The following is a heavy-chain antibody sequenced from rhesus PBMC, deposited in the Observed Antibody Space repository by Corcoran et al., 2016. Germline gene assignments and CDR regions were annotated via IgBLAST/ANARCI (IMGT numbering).Heavy chain of an antibody. J-gene: IGHJ3*01. CDR1: GFTSGNSD. Sequence: EVQLVESGGGLVQPGGSLRLSCAAPGFTSGNSDLIWIRQAPGKVLEWVSYISSGSSIYYSDSVKGRFTISRDNSKNTLYLQMSSLRVEDTAVYYCAKTEREAFDFWGQGLRVTVSS. D-gene: IGHD1-44*02. V-gene: IGHV3S43*01. CDR3: AKTEREAFDF. CDR2: ISSGSSI.